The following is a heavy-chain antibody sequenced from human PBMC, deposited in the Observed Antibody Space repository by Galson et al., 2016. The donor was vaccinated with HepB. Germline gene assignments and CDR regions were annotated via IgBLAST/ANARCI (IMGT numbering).Heavy chain of an antibody. CDR1: GFPFSSFA. CDR2: ISGSGSAT. CDR3: VHCTGGSCYPTGIDF. D-gene: IGHD2-15*01. J-gene: IGHJ4*02. Sequence: SLRLSCAASGFPFSSFAMTWVRQTPGKGLEWVSTISGSGSATFYADSLKGRFTISRDNSDNTLYLQMTSLKVDDTAIYYCVHCTGGSCYPTGIDFWGQGTLVTVSS. V-gene: IGHV3-23*01.